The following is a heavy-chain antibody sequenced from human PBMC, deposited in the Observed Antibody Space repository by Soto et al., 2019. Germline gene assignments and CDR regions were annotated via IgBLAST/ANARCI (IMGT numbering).Heavy chain of an antibody. CDR2: IYSSGIT. V-gene: IGHV4-31*03. CDR3: ATKPNGLYYFDY. J-gene: IGHJ4*02. Sequence: QVQLQESGPGLVQPSQTLSLTCTVSGGSISSGGYYWSWIRQHPGKGLEWIGYIYSSGITYYDPSLKSRLTMSVDMSKNQFSLRLSSVTAADTAVYYCATKPNGLYYFDYWGQGALVTVYS. CDR1: GGSISSGGYY. D-gene: IGHD2-8*01.